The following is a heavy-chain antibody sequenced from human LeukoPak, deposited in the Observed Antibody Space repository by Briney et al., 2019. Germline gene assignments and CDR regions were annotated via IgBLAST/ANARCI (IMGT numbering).Heavy chain of an antibody. Sequence: SETLSLTCAVYGGSFSGYYWSWIRQPPGKGLEWIGEINHSGSTNYNPSLKSRVTISVDTSKNQFSLKLSYVTAADTAVYYCARGPNRYPEWLTYYYYYMDVWGKGTTVTVSS. CDR2: INHSGST. V-gene: IGHV4-34*01. J-gene: IGHJ6*03. CDR3: ARGPNRYPEWLTYYYYYMDV. CDR1: GGSFSGYY. D-gene: IGHD3-3*01.